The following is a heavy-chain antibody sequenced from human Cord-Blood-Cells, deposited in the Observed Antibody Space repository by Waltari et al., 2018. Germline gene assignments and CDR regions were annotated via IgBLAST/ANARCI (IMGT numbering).Heavy chain of an antibody. D-gene: IGHD6-13*01. CDR1: GGSISSYY. Sequence: QVQLQESGPGLVKPSETLSLTCTVPGGSISSYYWRWIRQPPGKGLEWIGYIYYSGSTNYNPSLKSRVTISVDTSKNQFSLKLSSVTAADTAVYYCARHPPGIAAAGAYYFDYWGQGTLVTVSS. V-gene: IGHV4-59*08. CDR2: IYYSGST. CDR3: ARHPPGIAAAGAYYFDY. J-gene: IGHJ4*02.